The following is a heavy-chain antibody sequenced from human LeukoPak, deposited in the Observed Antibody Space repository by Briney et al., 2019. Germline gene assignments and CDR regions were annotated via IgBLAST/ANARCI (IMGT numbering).Heavy chain of an antibody. Sequence: GGSLRLSCAASGFTFSSYSMNWVRQAPGKGLEWVSSISSSSSYIYYADSVKGRFTISRDNAKNSLCLQMNSLRAEDTAVYYCVPDPLSGDDYWGQGTLVTVSS. CDR1: GFTFSSYS. J-gene: IGHJ4*02. D-gene: IGHD1-14*01. CDR3: VPDPLSGDDY. CDR2: ISSSSSYI. V-gene: IGHV3-21*01.